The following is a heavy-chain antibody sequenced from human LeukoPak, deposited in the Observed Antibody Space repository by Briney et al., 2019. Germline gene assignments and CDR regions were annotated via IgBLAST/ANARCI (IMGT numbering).Heavy chain of an antibody. J-gene: IGHJ4*02. D-gene: IGHD2-15*01. Sequence: SETLSLTCTVSGGSMSNYYWIWIRQPPGKGLEWIGEINHSGSTNYNPSLKSRVTISVDTSKNQFSLKLSSVTAADTAVYYCASCSGGSCYYFDYWGQGTLVTVSS. CDR3: ASCSGGSCYYFDY. CDR1: GGSMSNYY. CDR2: INHSGST. V-gene: IGHV4-34*01.